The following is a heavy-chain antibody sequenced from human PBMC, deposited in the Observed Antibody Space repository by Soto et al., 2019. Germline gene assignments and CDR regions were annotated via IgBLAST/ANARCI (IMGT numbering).Heavy chain of an antibody. CDR1: GFTFSSDG. D-gene: IGHD2-2*01. Sequence: LSLSCAAGGFTFSSDGMHWVRQAPGKGLEWVAAIMDGGSKKYYADSVKGRFTISRDNSKNTLYLQMNSLRAEETAAYYCAPTGHQLLPDVFDLRGPGRMVTVSS. V-gene: IGHV3-33*01. CDR2: IMDGGSKK. CDR3: APTGHQLLPDVFDL. J-gene: IGHJ3*01.